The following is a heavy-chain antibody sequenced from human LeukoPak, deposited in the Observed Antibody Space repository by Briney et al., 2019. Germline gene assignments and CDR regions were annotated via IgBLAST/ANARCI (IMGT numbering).Heavy chain of an antibody. D-gene: IGHD5-12*01. V-gene: IGHV3-74*01. CDR1: GFTFSSYW. CDR3: ASGYSGYGVGY. CDR2: INSDGSST. J-gene: IGHJ4*02. Sequence: PGGSLRLSCAASGFTFSSYWMHGVRQAPGKGLVWVSRINSDGSSTTYADSVKGRFTISRDNAKNTLYLQMNSLRAEDTAVYYCASGYSGYGVGYWGQGTLVTVSS.